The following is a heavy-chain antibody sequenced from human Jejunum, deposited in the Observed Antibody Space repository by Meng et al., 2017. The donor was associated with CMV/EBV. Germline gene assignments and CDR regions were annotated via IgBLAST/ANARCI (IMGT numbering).Heavy chain of an antibody. D-gene: IGHD3-22*01. V-gene: IGHV4-61*01. CDR1: ASVSTASYY. CDR2: IYYSGNT. Sequence: ASVSTASYYWTWIRQPPGKGPECIGYIYYSGNTRDNPSLKSRVAISVDTPKNQFSLRLSSVTAADTAVYYCARVRDYYESSGYIDNWGQGVQVTVSS. CDR3: ARVRDYYESSGYIDN. J-gene: IGHJ4*02.